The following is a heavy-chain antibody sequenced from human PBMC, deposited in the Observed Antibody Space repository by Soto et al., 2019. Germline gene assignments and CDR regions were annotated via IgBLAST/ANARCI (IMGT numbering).Heavy chain of an antibody. CDR1: GYTFTSYG. CDR2: ISGYNGNT. Sequence: QVQLVQSGAEVKKPGASVKVSCKASGYTFTSYGISWVRQAPGQGLEWMGWISGYNGNTYYAQRLQGRVTLTTDTSSSTAYMELRSLRSDHTAVYFCARDFFLTGFLDAFDVWGQGTMVTVSS. D-gene: IGHD3-9*01. CDR3: ARDFFLTGFLDAFDV. V-gene: IGHV1-18*01. J-gene: IGHJ3*01.